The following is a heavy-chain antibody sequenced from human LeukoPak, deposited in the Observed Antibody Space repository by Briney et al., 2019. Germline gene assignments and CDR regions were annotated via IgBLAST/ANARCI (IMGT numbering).Heavy chain of an antibody. CDR2: IYHSGST. D-gene: IGHD3-16*01. J-gene: IGHJ3*02. CDR1: GYSISSGYY. V-gene: IGHV4-38-2*02. Sequence: SETLSLTCTVSGYSISSGYYWGWIRQPPGKGREWIGSIYHSGSTYYSPSLKSRVTISVDTSKNQFSLKLSSVTAADTAVYYCAREGPGIRAFDIWGQGTMVTVSS. CDR3: AREGPGIRAFDI.